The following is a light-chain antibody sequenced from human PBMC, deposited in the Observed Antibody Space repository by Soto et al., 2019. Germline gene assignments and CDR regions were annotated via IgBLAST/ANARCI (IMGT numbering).Light chain of an antibody. CDR3: QQSYSTPQVT. CDR2: AAY. CDR1: QSISSY. J-gene: IGKJ5*01. Sequence: DIQLPQSPSSLSASVGDRCTITCRASQSISSYLNWYQQKPGEAPKLMXCAAYSLQSGVPSRFSGSGSGTDFTLTISSLQPEDFATYYCQQSYSTPQVTCGQGTRLEI. V-gene: IGKV1-39*01.